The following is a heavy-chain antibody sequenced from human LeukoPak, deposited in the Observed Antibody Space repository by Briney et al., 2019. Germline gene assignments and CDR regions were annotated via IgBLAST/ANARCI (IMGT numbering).Heavy chain of an antibody. CDR1: GFTFSSYA. D-gene: IGHD3-10*01. CDR3: VRGKQNMDV. V-gene: IGHV3-30*04. Sequence: GGSLRLSCAASGFTFSSYAMHWVRQAPGKGLEWVAVISYDGSNKYYADSVKGRFTISRDNSKNTLYLQMNSLRTEDTALYYCVRGKQNMDVWGKGTTVTISS. CDR2: ISYDGSNK. J-gene: IGHJ6*03.